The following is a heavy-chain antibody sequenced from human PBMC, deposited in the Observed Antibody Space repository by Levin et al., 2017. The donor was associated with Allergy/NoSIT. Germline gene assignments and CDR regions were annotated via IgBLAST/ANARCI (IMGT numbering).Heavy chain of an antibody. CDR1: GFSFSSSE. D-gene: IGHD5-12*01. CDR2: IRSNGDST. V-gene: IGHV3-64D*06. Sequence: PGGSLRLSCSASGFSFSSSEMHWVRQAPGKGLEHVSSIRSNGDSTNFPDSVKGRFTISRDNSENTLYLQMSSLKPDDTAVYYCVRGRGYSGWSVYMDVWGKGTTVTVSS. J-gene: IGHJ6*03. CDR3: VRGRGYSGWSVYMDV.